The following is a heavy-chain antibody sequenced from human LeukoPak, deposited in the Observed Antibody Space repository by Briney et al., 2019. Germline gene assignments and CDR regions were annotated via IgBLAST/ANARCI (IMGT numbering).Heavy chain of an antibody. CDR3: ARDSHKGF. CDR2: IYSGGSI. V-gene: IGHV3-NL1*01. Sequence: PGGSLRLSCAASGFTFDDYAMHWVRQAPGKGLEWVSGIYSGGSIYYADSVKGRFTSSRDNSKNTVYLQLNSLRVEDTAVYFCARDSHKGFWGQGVLVTVSS. J-gene: IGHJ4*02. CDR1: GFTFDDYA.